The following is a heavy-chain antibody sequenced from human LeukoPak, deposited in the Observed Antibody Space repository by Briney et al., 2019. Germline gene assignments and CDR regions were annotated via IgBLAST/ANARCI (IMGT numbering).Heavy chain of an antibody. Sequence: SETLSLTCTVSGGSISSYYWSWIRQPPGKGLEWIGYIYYSGSTNYDPSLKSRVTISVDTSKNQFSLKLSSVTAADTAVYYCARPGDYSANSYWYFDLWGRGTLVTVSS. J-gene: IGHJ2*01. V-gene: IGHV4-59*08. CDR2: IYYSGST. CDR3: ARPGDYSANSYWYFDL. D-gene: IGHD4/OR15-4a*01. CDR1: GGSISSYY.